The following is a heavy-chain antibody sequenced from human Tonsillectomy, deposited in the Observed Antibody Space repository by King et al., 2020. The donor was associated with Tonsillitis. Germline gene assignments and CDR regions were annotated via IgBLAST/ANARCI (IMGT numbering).Heavy chain of an antibody. J-gene: IGHJ3*02. Sequence: QLVQSGAEVKKPGSSVKVSCKASGGTFSSYAISWVRQAPGQGFEWMGGIIPLFGTTNYVQNFQGRLTITADELTSTAYMELSSLRSEDTAVYYCARALINYYDSSRYYYAAGDGCDIWGKGTMVTVSS. CDR3: ARALINYYDSSRYYYAAGDGCDI. CDR1: GGTFSSYA. CDR2: IIPLFGTT. D-gene: IGHD3-22*01. V-gene: IGHV1-69*01.